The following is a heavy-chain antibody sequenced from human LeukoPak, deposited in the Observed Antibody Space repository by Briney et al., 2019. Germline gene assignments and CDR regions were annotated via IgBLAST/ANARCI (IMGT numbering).Heavy chain of an antibody. D-gene: IGHD5-18*01. CDR2: IYTSGST. V-gene: IGHV4-61*02. J-gene: IGHJ4*02. CDR3: ASEYSYGYGWVFDY. CDR1: GGSISSGSYY. Sequence: SETLSLTYTVSGGSISSGSYYWSWIRQPAGKGLEWIGRIYTSGSTNYNPSLKSRVTISVDTSKNQFPLKLSSVTAADTAVYYCASEYSYGYGWVFDYWGQGTLVTVSS.